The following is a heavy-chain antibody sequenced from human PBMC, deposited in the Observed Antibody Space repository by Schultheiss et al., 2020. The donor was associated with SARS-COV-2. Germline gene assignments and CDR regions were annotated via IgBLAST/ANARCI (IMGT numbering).Heavy chain of an antibody. D-gene: IGHD2-15*01. J-gene: IGHJ5*02. CDR2: ISSSSSYI. Sequence: GGSLRLSCAASGFALSAYTMNWVRQAPGKGLEWVSSISSSSSYIYYADSMQGRFTVSRDNANNSLYLQMHSLRAEDTAVYYCVRDRSWWTPYNCFDLWGRGTLVTVSS. CDR3: VRDRSWWTPYNCFDL. CDR1: GFALSAYT. V-gene: IGHV3-21*01.